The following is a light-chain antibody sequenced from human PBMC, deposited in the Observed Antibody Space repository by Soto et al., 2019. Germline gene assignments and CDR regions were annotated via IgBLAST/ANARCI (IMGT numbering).Light chain of an antibody. V-gene: IGKV1-5*01. J-gene: IGKJ1*01. CDR1: QSISSW. CDR2: DAS. CDR3: QQYNSYSRRT. Sequence: DIQRTQSPSTLSACVGDRVTITCRASQSISSWLAWYQQKPGKAPKLLIYDASRLESGVPSRFSGSGSGTEFTLTISSLQPDDFATYYCQQYNSYSRRTFGQGTKVDIK.